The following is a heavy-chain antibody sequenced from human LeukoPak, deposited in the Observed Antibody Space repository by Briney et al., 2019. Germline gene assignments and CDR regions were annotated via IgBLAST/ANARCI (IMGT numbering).Heavy chain of an antibody. V-gene: IGHV1-2*02. Sequence: RASVKVSCKASGYTFTGYYMHWVRQAPGQGLEWMGWINPNSGGTNYAQKFQGRVTMTRDTSISTAYMELSRLRSDDAAVYYCARGRIRITMVRGVQNWFDPWGQGTLVTVSS. CDR2: INPNSGGT. CDR1: GYTFTGYY. CDR3: ARGRIRITMVRGVQNWFDP. D-gene: IGHD3-10*01. J-gene: IGHJ5*02.